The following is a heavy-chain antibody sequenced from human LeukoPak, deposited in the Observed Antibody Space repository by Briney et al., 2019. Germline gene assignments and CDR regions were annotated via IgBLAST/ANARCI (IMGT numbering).Heavy chain of an antibody. D-gene: IGHD6-13*01. V-gene: IGHV4-38-2*01. J-gene: IGHJ4*02. Sequence: SETLSLTCAVSSYSISSGYCWAWIRQPPGKGLEWIGSTYHSGSSYYNSSLKRRDTISVDTSKNQFSLKLSSVTAADTAVYYCARRKGIAAANWDYFDYWGQGTLVTVSS. CDR3: ARRKGIAAANWDYFDY. CDR1: SYSISSGYC. CDR2: TYHSGSS.